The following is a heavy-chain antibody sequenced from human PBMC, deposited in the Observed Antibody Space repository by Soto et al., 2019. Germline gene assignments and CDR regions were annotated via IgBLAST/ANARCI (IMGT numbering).Heavy chain of an antibody. V-gene: IGHV3-21*01. D-gene: IGHD2-2*01. CDR2: ISSSSSYI. J-gene: IGHJ5*02. CDR1: VFTSSSYS. Sequence: GSLRLSGAASVFTSSSYSMNWVRQAPGRGLEWVSSISSSSSYIYYADSVKGRFTIPRDNAKNSLYLQMNSLRAEDTAVYYCARETHPSSDIVVVPAAPAWFDPWGQGTLVTVSS. CDR3: ARETHPSSDIVVVPAAPAWFDP.